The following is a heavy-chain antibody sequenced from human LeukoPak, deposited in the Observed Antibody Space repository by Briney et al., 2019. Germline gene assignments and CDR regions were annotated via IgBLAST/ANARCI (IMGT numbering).Heavy chain of an antibody. CDR1: GDSISSYY. J-gene: IGHJ6*02. CDR2: ISYSGST. Sequence: PSETLSLTCDISGDSISSYYWSWVRQPPGKGLEWIGYISYSGSTNYNPSLKSRVTISVDTSKNQFSPKLSSVTAADTAVYYCAGAMDVWGQGTTVTVSS. V-gene: IGHV4-59*08. CDR3: AGAMDV.